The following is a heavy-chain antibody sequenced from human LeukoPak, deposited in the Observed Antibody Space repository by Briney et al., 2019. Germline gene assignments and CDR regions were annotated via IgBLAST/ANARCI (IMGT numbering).Heavy chain of an antibody. CDR3: ARDRKYGNDWAFDN. J-gene: IGHJ4*02. D-gene: IGHD6-6*01. CDR2: IHHGGNT. Sequence: KTSGTLSLTCDVSDDSITNGDSWNWVRQPPGKGLEWIGGIHHGGNTNYNPSLKSRTTISLDKSNNQLSLKLNSVTAADTAVYYCARDRKYGNDWAFDNWGQGTLVTVSS. CDR1: DDSITNGDS. V-gene: IGHV4-4*02.